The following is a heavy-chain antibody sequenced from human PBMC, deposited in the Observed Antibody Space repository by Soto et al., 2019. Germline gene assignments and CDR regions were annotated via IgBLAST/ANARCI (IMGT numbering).Heavy chain of an antibody. CDR2: IIPIFGTA. Sequence: SVKVSCKASGGTFSSYAISWVRQAPGQGLEWMGGIIPIFGTANYAQKFQGRVTITADESTSTAYMELSSLRSEDTAVYYCARIRRIEAPTPYSGIDVWGQGTTVTVYS. CDR3: ARIRRIEAPTPYSGIDV. D-gene: IGHD6-6*01. V-gene: IGHV1-69*13. J-gene: IGHJ6*02. CDR1: GGTFSSYA.